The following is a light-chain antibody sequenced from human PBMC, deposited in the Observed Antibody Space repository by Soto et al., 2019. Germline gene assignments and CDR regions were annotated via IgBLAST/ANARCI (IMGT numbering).Light chain of an antibody. Sequence: EIVLTQPPGTLSLSPGERATLSCRASQSVGSSYLAWYQQKPGQAPRLLIYDASIRATGIPDRFSGSGSGTDFTLTISRLEPEDFAVYYCQQYGNSPITFGQGTRLDMK. CDR2: DAS. CDR1: QSVGSSY. V-gene: IGKV3-20*01. J-gene: IGKJ5*01. CDR3: QQYGNSPIT.